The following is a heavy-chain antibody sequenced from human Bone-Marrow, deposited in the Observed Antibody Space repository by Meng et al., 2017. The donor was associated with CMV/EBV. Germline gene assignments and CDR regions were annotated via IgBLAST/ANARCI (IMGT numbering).Heavy chain of an antibody. J-gene: IGHJ4*02. D-gene: IGHD1-26*01. Sequence: SVKVSCKASGGTFSSYAISWVRQAPGQGLEWMGGIIPIFGTANYAQKFQGRVTITTDESTSTAYMELSNLRSEDTAVYYCARVVGATTGYYFDYWGQGTLVTVSS. V-gene: IGHV1-69*05. CDR1: GGTFSSYA. CDR2: IIPIFGTA. CDR3: ARVVGATTGYYFDY.